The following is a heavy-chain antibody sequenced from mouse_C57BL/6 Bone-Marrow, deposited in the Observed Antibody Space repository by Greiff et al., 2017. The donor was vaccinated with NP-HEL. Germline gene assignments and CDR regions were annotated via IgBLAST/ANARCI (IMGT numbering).Heavy chain of an antibody. CDR1: GYTFTSYW. Sequence: VQLQQPGAELVKPGASVKLSCKASGYTFTSYWMHWVKQRPGQGLEWIGMIHPNSGSTNYNEKFKSKATLTVDKSSSTAYMQLSSLTSEDSAVYYCARESAYYGSSFYYFDYWGQGTTLTVSS. J-gene: IGHJ2*01. D-gene: IGHD1-1*01. CDR2: IHPNSGST. CDR3: ARESAYYGSSFYYFDY. V-gene: IGHV1-64*01.